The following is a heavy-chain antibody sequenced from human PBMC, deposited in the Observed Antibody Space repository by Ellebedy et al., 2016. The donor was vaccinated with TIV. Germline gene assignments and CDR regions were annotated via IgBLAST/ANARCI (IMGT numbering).Heavy chain of an antibody. Sequence: GESLKISCAASGFTFSSYEMNWVRQAPGKGLEWVSYISSSGSTIYYADSVKGRFTISRDNAKNSLYLQMNSLRAEDTAVYYCARYLSGYSSNVFDYWGQGTLVTVSS. CDR3: ARYLSGYSSNVFDY. J-gene: IGHJ4*02. CDR2: ISSSGSTI. CDR1: GFTFSSYE. V-gene: IGHV3-48*03. D-gene: IGHD6-13*01.